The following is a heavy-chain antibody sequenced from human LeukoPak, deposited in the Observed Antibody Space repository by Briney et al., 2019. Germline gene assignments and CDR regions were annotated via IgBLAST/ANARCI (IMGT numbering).Heavy chain of an antibody. CDR3: ARLGEGDYYDSSGCYYPYYFDY. Sequence: GGSLRLSCAASGFTFSSYWMSWVRQAPGKGLEWVANIKQDGSEKYYVDSVKGRFTISRDNAKNSLYLQMNSLRAEDTAVYYCARLGEGDYYDSSGCYYPYYFDYWGQGTLVTVSS. J-gene: IGHJ4*02. CDR1: GFTFSSYW. D-gene: IGHD3-22*01. CDR2: IKQDGSEK. V-gene: IGHV3-7*01.